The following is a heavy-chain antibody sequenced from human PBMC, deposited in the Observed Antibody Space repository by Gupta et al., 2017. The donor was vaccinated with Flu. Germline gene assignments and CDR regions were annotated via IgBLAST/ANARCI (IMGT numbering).Heavy chain of an antibody. V-gene: IGHV3-30-3*01. J-gene: IGHJ4*02. Sequence: SSYAMHWVRQAPGKGLEWVAVISYDGSNKYYADSVKGRFTISRDNSKNTLYLQMNSLRAEDTAVYYCARSLNYYDSSGYSHWGQGTLVTVSS. CDR2: ISYDGSNK. CDR1: SSYA. CDR3: ARSLNYYDSSGYSH. D-gene: IGHD3-22*01.